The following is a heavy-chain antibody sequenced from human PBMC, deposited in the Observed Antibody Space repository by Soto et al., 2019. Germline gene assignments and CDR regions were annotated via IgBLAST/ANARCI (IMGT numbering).Heavy chain of an antibody. CDR3: ARTYDFRWFDP. D-gene: IGHD3-3*01. V-gene: IGHV4-4*02. J-gene: IGHJ5*02. CDR2: IYHSGST. Sequence: SETLSLTCAVSGDSISSTNWWSWVRQPPGKGLEWIGEIYHSGSTKYNSSLKSRVTMSVDKSKNQFSLELTSVTAADTAVYYCARTYDFRWFDPWGQGTLVTVSS. CDR1: GDSISSTNW.